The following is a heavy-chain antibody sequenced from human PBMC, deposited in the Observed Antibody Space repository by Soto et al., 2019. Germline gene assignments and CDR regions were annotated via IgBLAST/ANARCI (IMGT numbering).Heavy chain of an antibody. CDR1: SGSIYNMNYY. CDR3: ARIAVAVEGWHFDH. CDR2: VSYDGHT. D-gene: IGHD2-15*01. J-gene: IGHJ4*02. V-gene: IGHV4-39*01. Sequence: QLQLQESGPGLVKPSETLSLTCTVSSGSIYNMNYYWGWVRQPPGQGLEWIGSVSYDGHTSYSPSLTGRVTISADTSKNQFSLTRSSVAAADTAVYYCARIAVAVEGWHFDHWGRGTLVTVSS.